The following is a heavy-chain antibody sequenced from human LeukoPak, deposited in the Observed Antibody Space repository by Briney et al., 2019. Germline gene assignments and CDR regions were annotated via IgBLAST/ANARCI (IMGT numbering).Heavy chain of an antibody. CDR1: GFTFSSYS. CDR2: ISSSSSYI. V-gene: IGHV3-21*01. J-gene: IGHJ4*02. CDR3: ARDGSYGLYSSSGTDFDY. D-gene: IGHD6-13*01. Sequence: KPGGSLRLSCAASGFTFSSYSMNWVRQAPGKGLEWVSSISSSSSYIYYADSVKGRFTISRDNAKNSLYLQMNSLRAEDTAVYYCARDGSYGLYSSSGTDFDYWGQGTLVTVSS.